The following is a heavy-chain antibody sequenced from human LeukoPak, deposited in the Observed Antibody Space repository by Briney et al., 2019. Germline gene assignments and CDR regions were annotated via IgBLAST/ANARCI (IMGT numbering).Heavy chain of an antibody. D-gene: IGHD3-16*01. CDR3: GKEGGA. V-gene: IGHV3-23*01. J-gene: IGHJ5*02. CDR2: IGGSGVTT. Sequence: GGSLRLSCAASGFTFSNSAMNWVRQAPGRGLEWVSAIGGSGVTTYYADSLGGRFIISRDNSKDMVYLQMNSLKVEDTATYYCGKEGGAWGQGTKVTVSS. CDR1: GFTFSNSA.